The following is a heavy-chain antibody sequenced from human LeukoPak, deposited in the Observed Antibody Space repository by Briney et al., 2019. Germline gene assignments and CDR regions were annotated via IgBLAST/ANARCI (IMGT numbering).Heavy chain of an antibody. CDR2: INIEGSRT. CDR1: GLTLSSYW. CDR3: SSRCSASYTGREY. J-gene: IGHJ4*02. D-gene: IGHD2-15*01. V-gene: IGHV3-74*01. Sequence: GGALRLSRAPSGLTLSSYWMHGVGHAPGRGGGGVSRINIEGSRTNYEDPVKGGFTISREKAKKTLYLQMNRLGAEGTAGYYVSSRCSASYTGREYWGQGTLVTVSS.